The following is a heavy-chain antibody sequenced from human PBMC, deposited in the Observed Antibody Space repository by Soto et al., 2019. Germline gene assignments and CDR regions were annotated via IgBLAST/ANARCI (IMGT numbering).Heavy chain of an antibody. J-gene: IGHJ4*02. D-gene: IGHD6-13*01. V-gene: IGHV4-34*01. CDR3: ARPAIAAAVSAFDY. CDR2: INHSGST. CDR1: GGSFSGYY. Sequence: QVQLQQWGAGRLKPSETLSLTCAVYGGSFSGYYWSWIRQPPGKGLEWIGEINHSGSTNYNSSLKSRVTISVDTSKNQFSLKLSSVTAADTAVYYCARPAIAAAVSAFDYWGQGTQVTVSS.